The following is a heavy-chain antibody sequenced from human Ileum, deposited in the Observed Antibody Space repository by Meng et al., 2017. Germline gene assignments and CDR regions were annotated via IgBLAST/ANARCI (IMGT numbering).Heavy chain of an antibody. CDR3: GRAPDY. CDR1: AGFISSNNYY. V-gene: IGHV4-39*07. Sequence: QLHVAESGPGLVKPSESLSLTCSVFAGFISSNNYYWGWIRQPPGKGLEWIGSMYYSGSTYYNPSLKNRVTISRDLSKNQLYLNLYFVTAADTAVYYCGRAPDYWGQGTLVTVPS. CDR2: MYYSGST. J-gene: IGHJ4*02.